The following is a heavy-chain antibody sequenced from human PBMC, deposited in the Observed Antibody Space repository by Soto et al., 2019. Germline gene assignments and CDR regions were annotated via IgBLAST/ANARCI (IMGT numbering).Heavy chain of an antibody. J-gene: IGHJ6*02. Sequence: SETLSLTCTVSGGSISSSSYYWGWIRQPPGKGLEWIGSIYYSGSTYYNPSLKSRVTISVDTSKNQFSLKLSSVTAADTAVYYCASPLKYYGMDVWGQGTTVNRLL. CDR3: ASPLKYYGMDV. CDR1: GGSISSSSYY. CDR2: IYYSGST. V-gene: IGHV4-39*01.